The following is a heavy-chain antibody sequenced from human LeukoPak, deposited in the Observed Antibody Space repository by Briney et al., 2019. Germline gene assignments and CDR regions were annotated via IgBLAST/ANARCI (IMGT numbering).Heavy chain of an antibody. CDR3: AREINMGLDP. D-gene: IGHD3-16*01. J-gene: IGHJ5*02. CDR2: IYYSGST. V-gene: IGHV4-59*01. Sequence: SETLSPTCTVSGGSISSDYWNWIRQPPGKGLEWIGYIYYSGSTNYNPSLKSRVTISIGTSKKQFSLRMSSVTAADTAVYYCAREINMGLDPWGQGILVTVSS. CDR1: GGSISSDY.